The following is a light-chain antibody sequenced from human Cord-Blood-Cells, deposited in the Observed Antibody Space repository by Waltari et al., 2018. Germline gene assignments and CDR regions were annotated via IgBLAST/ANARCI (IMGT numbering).Light chain of an antibody. CDR2: KVS. Sequence: DVVMTQSPLSLPVTLGQPASISCRSSQSLVYSDGNTYLNWFQQRPGQSPRRLIYKVSDRDSGVPDRFSVSGSGTDFTLKISRVEAEDVGVDYCMQGTHWPPMYTFGQGTKLEIK. J-gene: IGKJ2*01. CDR3: MQGTHWPPMYT. V-gene: IGKV2-30*01. CDR1: QSLVYSDGNTY.